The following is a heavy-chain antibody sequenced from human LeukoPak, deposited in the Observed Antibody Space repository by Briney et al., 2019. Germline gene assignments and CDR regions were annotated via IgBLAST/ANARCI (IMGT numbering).Heavy chain of an antibody. CDR2: IYYSGST. V-gene: IGHV4-39*07. CDR3: ARGYSSTPGAFDI. J-gene: IGHJ3*02. Sequence: SETLSLTCTVSGGSISSSSYYWGWIRQPPGKGLEWIGSIYYSGSTYYNPSLKSRVTISVDTSKNQFSLKLSSVTAADTAVYYCARGYSSTPGAFDIWGQGTMVTVSS. D-gene: IGHD6-13*01. CDR1: GGSISSSSYY.